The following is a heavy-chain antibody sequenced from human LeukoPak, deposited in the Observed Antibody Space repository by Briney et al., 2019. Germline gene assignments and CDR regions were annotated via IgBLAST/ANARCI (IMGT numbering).Heavy chain of an antibody. CDR1: GLSFGNYW. J-gene: IGHJ5*02. Sequence: GGSLRLSCVASGLSFGNYWMDWVRQAPGKGLEWVGNIKQDGSEKYYVDSVKGRFTISRDNAKNSLYLDMNSLRVEDTAIYYCARDFDPWGQGTLVTVSS. V-gene: IGHV3-7*01. CDR3: ARDFDP. CDR2: IKQDGSEK.